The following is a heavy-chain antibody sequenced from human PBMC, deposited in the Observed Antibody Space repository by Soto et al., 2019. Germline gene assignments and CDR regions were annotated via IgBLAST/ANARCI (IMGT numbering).Heavy chain of an antibody. Sequence: SETLPLTCAVSGGTISSSNWWSWVRQPPGKGLEWIGEIYHSGSTNYNPSLKSRVTISVDKSKNQFSLELSSVTAADTAVYYCARTRVTKRTYFDYWGQGTLVTVSS. D-gene: IGHD2-21*02. J-gene: IGHJ4*02. CDR3: ARTRVTKRTYFDY. V-gene: IGHV4-4*02. CDR1: GGTISSSNW. CDR2: IYHSGST.